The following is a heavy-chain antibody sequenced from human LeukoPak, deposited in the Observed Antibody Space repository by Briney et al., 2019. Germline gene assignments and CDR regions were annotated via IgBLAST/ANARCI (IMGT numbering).Heavy chain of an antibody. Sequence: SETLSLTCTVSGGSISNGDYYSSWIRQPPGKGLEWIVYIYYSGSTYYNPSLKSRFTISVDTSKNQFSLKLSSVTAADTAVYYCARDHPESPSGSFPMGVWGKGTTVTVSS. V-gene: IGHV4-30-4*08. CDR2: IYYSGST. J-gene: IGHJ6*03. D-gene: IGHD1-26*01. CDR3: ARDHPESPSGSFPMGV. CDR1: GGSISNGDYY.